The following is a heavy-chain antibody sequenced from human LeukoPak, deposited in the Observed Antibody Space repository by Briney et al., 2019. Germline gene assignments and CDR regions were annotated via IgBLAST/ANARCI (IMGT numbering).Heavy chain of an antibody. CDR2: IYYTGST. Sequence: SETLSLTCTVSGGSISNYFWGWIRQPPGKGLEWIRYIYYTGSTNYNPSLKSRVTISVDTAKNQFSLNVRSVTAADTAVYYCARELYSGYDSWGQGTLVTVST. V-gene: IGHV4-59*01. J-gene: IGHJ5*01. CDR3: ARELYSGYDS. D-gene: IGHD5-12*01. CDR1: GGSISNYF.